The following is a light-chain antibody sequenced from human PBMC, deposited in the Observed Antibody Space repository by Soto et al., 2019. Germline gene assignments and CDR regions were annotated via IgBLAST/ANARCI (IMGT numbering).Light chain of an antibody. J-gene: IGLJ1*01. CDR1: SSDIGGYNY. CDR3: SSFTIRSTLYV. Sequence: QSALAQPASVSGSPGQSITISCAGTSSDIGGYNYVSWYQQHPGKAPKVVIYEVSNRPSGVSNRFSGSKSGNTASLTISGLQAEDEADYFCSSFTIRSTLYVFGNGTKVTVL. CDR2: EVS. V-gene: IGLV2-14*01.